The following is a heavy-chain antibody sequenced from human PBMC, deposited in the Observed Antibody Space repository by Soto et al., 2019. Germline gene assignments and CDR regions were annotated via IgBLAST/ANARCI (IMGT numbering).Heavy chain of an antibody. CDR1: GLTFTKYA. V-gene: IGHV3-23*01. Sequence: EVQLLDSGGGLVQPGGSLRLSCAVSGLTFTKYAMSWVRQAPGKGLEWVSAISGSGSATHYADSVKGRFTISRDNSKNTLSLQMNSLRVEDTAMYFCAKRSGFDSGLFDYWGQGTRVTVSS. CDR2: ISGSGSAT. D-gene: IGHD5-12*01. J-gene: IGHJ4*02. CDR3: AKRSGFDSGLFDY.